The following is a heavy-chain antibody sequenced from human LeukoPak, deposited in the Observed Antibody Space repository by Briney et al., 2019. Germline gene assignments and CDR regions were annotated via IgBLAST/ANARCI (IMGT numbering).Heavy chain of an antibody. V-gene: IGHV1-18*01. D-gene: IGHD3-9*01. J-gene: IGHJ4*02. CDR1: GYIFASYG. CDR3: ATVRTPYDILTGFYW. Sequence: ASVKVSCKASGYIFASYGISWVRQAPGQGLEWMGWISAYNGNTNYAQNRQGRVTMTTDTSTSTAYMELSSLRSEDTAVYYCATVRTPYDILTGFYWWGQGTLVTVSS. CDR2: ISAYNGNT.